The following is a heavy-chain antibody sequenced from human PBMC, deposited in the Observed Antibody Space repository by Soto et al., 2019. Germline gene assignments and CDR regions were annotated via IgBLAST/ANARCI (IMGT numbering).Heavy chain of an antibody. J-gene: IGHJ3*02. CDR3: ARDQGIVGATWASDAFDI. V-gene: IGHV3-33*01. CDR2: IWYDGSNK. CDR1: GFTFSSYG. Sequence: GGSLRLSCAASGFTFSSYGMHWVRQAPGKGLEWVAVIWYDGSNKYYADSVKGRFTISRDNSKNTLYLQMNSLRAEDTAVYYCARDQGIVGATWASDAFDIWGQGTMVTVSS. D-gene: IGHD1-26*01.